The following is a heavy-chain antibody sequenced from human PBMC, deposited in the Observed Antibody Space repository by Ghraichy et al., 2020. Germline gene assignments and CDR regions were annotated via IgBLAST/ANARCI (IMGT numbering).Heavy chain of an antibody. J-gene: IGHJ4*02. D-gene: IGHD6-6*01. Sequence: GGSLRLSCAASGFTFSTYAMRWVRQAAGKGLEWVSSISDRGADRFYADSVKGRFTISRDNSKTTLYLQMNSLRAEDTAVYYCAKKYSSSSKYIDYWGQGTLVTVSS. CDR2: ISDRGADR. CDR3: AKKYSSSSKYIDY. V-gene: IGHV3-23*01. CDR1: GFTFSTYA.